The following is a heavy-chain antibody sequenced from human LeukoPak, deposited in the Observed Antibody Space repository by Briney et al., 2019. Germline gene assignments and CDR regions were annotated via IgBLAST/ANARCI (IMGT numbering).Heavy chain of an antibody. CDR1: GFTFSSYA. V-gene: IGHV3-23*01. D-gene: IGHD3-10*01. J-gene: IGHJ4*02. CDR2: ISGSGGST. Sequence: PGGSLRLSCAASGFTFSSYAMSWVRQAPGKGLGWVSAISGSGGSTYYADSVKGRFTISRDNSKNTLYLQMNSLRAEDTAVYYCAKAPMVRGVIISNWGQGTLVTVSS. CDR3: AKAPMVRGVIISN.